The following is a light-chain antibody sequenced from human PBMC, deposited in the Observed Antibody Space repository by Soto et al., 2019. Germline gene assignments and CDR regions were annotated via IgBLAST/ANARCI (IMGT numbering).Light chain of an antibody. CDR2: GAS. CDR1: ESVSSN. V-gene: IGKV3-15*01. J-gene: IGKJ4*01. CDR3: QQYNNWLT. Sequence: EIGMTQSPATLSVSPGERATLSCRASESVSSNLAWYQQKPGQAPRLLIYGASTRATGIPARCSGSGSGTEFTLTISSLQSEDFALYYCQQYNNWLTFGGGTKVEIK.